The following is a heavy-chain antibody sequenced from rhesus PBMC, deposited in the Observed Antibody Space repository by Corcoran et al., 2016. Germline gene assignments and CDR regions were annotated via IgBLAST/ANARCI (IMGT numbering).Heavy chain of an antibody. CDR3: TTGLAVRGSWNSDDGVDS. CDR1: GCTFSTVW. Sequence: EVQLVESGGGLVQPGGSLRLSCAASGCTFSTVWMSWVRLAPGEGLEGVARIKSKADEETADYASSEKRKHHISRNESKNAQYLQKHSLRTEDTAVYYCTTGLAVRGSWNSDDGVDSWGQGVVVTVSS. V-gene: IGHV3-30*01. D-gene: IGHD6-25*01. J-gene: IGHJ6*01. CDR2: IKSKADEETA.